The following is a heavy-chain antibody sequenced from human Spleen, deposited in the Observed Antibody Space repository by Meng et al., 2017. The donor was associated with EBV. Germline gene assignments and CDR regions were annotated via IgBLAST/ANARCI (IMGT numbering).Heavy chain of an antibody. J-gene: IGHJ5*02. CDR1: GFTFSNFG. CDR3: ARDRGYGADWFDP. Sequence: GRVVGSGGGGVQPGGSLRLSCAASGFTFSNFGMHWVRQAPGKGLEWVAVIWYDGTNEYYADSVKGRFTISRDNSKNTLYLQMNSLRAEDTAVYYCARDRGYGADWFDPWGQGTLVTVFS. CDR2: IWYDGTNE. D-gene: IGHD3-10*01. V-gene: IGHV3-33*01.